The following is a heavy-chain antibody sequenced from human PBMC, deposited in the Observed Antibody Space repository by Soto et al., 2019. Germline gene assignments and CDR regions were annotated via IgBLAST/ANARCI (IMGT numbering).Heavy chain of an antibody. D-gene: IGHD3-16*01. J-gene: IGHJ5*02. V-gene: IGHV4-31*01. Sequence: QVQLQESGPGLVKPSQTLSLTCTVSGGSISSGGYYWSWIRQHPGKGLEWIGYIYYSGSTYYNPSLKSLVTISLATSKNQFSLKLSSVTAADTAVYYCPRVGAINCFHPWGQGTLVTVSS. CDR1: GGSISSGGYY. CDR3: PRVGAINCFHP. CDR2: IYYSGST.